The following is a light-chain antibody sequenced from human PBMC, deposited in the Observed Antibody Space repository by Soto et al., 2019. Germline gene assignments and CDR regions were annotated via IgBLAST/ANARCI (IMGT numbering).Light chain of an antibody. Sequence: DIQMTQSPSTLSASVGDRVTITCRASQSISSWLAWDQQKPGKVPKLLIYDASSLQSGLPSRFSGSGSWTEFTLTISSLQPDDIAPYFCQQYNTYPLTFGGGTKVEI. J-gene: IGKJ4*01. CDR2: DAS. CDR1: QSISSW. CDR3: QQYNTYPLT. V-gene: IGKV1-5*01.